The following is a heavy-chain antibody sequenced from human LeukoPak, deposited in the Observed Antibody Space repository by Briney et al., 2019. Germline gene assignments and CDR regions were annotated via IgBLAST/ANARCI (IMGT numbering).Heavy chain of an antibody. CDR3: AREMGLNIVATFGY. D-gene: IGHD5-12*01. V-gene: IGHV3-23*01. J-gene: IGHJ4*02. Sequence: GGSLRLSCAASGFSFSTYAMSWVRQAPGKGLQWVSTISDSGGITYYGDSVKGRFTISRDNSKNMVYLQMNSLRAEDTAVYYCAREMGLNIVATFGYWGQGTLVTVSS. CDR2: ISDSGGIT. CDR1: GFSFSTYA.